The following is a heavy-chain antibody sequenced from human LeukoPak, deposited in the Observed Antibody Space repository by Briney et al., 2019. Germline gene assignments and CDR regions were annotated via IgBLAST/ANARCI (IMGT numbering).Heavy chain of an antibody. CDR1: GGSISSYY. J-gene: IGHJ4*02. V-gene: IGHV4-59*01. CDR3: AGIVYSSGSRIDS. CDR2: IYYSGST. D-gene: IGHD6-19*01. Sequence: SETLSLTCTVSGGSISSYYWSWIRQPPGKGLEWIGYIYYSGSTSYNPSLKSRVTISLDTSKSQFSLKLTSVTAADTAMYYCAGIVYSSGSRIDSWGQGTLVTVSS.